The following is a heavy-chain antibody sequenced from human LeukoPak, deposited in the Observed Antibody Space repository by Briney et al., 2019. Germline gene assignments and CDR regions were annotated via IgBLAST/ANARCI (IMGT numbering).Heavy chain of an antibody. D-gene: IGHD6-19*01. CDR1: GFTFSIYA. V-gene: IGHV3-21*01. CDR2: ITSRGEST. J-gene: IGHJ4*02. CDR3: AGSGWQVYLDY. Sequence: GGSLRLSCAASGFTFSIYAMSWVRQAPGKGLQWVSSITSRGESTWYVDSVKGRFTISRDNAKNSLYLQMNSLRAEDTGVYYCAGSGWQVYLDYWGQGALVTVSS.